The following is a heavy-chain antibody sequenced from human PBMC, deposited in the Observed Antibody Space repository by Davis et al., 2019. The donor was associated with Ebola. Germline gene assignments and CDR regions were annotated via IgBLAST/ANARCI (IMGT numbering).Heavy chain of an antibody. CDR1: GCTFSSYA. D-gene: IGHD4-17*01. V-gene: IGHV1-69*13. Sequence: SVKVSCKASGCTFSSYAISWVRQAPGQGLEWMGGIIPIFGTANYAQKFQGRVTITADESTSTAYMELSSLRSEDTAVYYCARDADGYGDYGAFDIWGQGTMVTVSS. CDR3: ARDADGYGDYGAFDI. J-gene: IGHJ3*02. CDR2: IIPIFGTA.